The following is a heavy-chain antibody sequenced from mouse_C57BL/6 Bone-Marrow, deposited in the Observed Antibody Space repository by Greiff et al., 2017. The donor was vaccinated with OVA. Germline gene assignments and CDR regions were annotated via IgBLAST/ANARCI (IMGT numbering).Heavy chain of an antibody. Sequence: VHVKQSGAELVRPGASVKLSCTASGFNIKDDYMHWVKQRPEQGLEWIGWIDPENGDTEYDSKFQGKATITADTSSNPAYLQLSSLTSEDTAVYYCTTWGTTVVAPNYFDYWGQGTTLTVSS. J-gene: IGHJ2*01. CDR2: IDPENGDT. V-gene: IGHV14-4*01. CDR3: TTWGTTVVAPNYFDY. CDR1: GFNIKDDY. D-gene: IGHD1-1*01.